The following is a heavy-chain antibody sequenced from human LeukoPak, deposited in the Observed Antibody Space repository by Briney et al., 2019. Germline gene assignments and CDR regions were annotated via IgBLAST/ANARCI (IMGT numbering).Heavy chain of an antibody. CDR2: IYYSGST. V-gene: IGHV4-59*01. D-gene: IGHD6-19*01. J-gene: IGHJ4*02. CDR1: GGSISSYY. Sequence: SETLSLTCTVSGGSISSYYWSWIRQPPGKGLEWIGYIYYSGSTNYSPSLKSRVTISVDTSKNQFSLKLSSVTAADTAVYYCARRGPVAAFDYWGQGTLVTVSS. CDR3: ARRGPVAAFDY.